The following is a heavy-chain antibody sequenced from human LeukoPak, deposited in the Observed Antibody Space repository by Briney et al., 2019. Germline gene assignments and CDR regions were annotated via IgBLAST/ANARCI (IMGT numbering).Heavy chain of an antibody. CDR1: GGSISSYY. V-gene: IGHV4-59*01. CDR2: IYYSGST. CDR3: ATLAAEGLDY. Sequence: SETLSLTCTVSGGSISSYYWSWIRQPPGKGLEWIGYIYYSGSTNYNPSLKSRVTISVDTSKNQFSLKLSSVTAADTAVYYCATLAAEGLDYWGQGTLVTVSS. D-gene: IGHD6-13*01. J-gene: IGHJ4*02.